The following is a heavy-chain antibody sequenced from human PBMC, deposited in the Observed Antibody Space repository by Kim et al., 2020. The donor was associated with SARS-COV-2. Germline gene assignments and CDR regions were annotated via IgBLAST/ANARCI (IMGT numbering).Heavy chain of an antibody. J-gene: IGHJ4*02. CDR2: IYHSGST. V-gene: IGHV4-4*02. D-gene: IGHD6-13*01. CDR1: GGSISSSNW. CDR3: ARILGHVTAGRGVGYFDY. Sequence: SETLSLTCAVSGGSISSSNWWSWVRQPPGKGLEWIGEIYHSGSTNYNPSLKSRVTISVDKSKNQFSLKLSSVTAADTAVYYCARILGHVTAGRGVGYFDYWGQGTLVTVSS.